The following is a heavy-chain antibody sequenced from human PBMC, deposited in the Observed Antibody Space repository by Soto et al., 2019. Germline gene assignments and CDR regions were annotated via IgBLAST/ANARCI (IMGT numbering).Heavy chain of an antibody. CDR2: IIPIFGTA. CDR3: ARSSGGKFGIIIEGRDWFAP. CDR1: GGTFSSYA. J-gene: IGHJ5*02. D-gene: IGHD3-16*01. V-gene: IGHV1-69*13. Sequence: SVKVSCKASGGTFSSYAISWVLQAPGQGLEWMGGIIPIFGTANYAQKFKGRVTITADESTSTAYMEVSSLTSEDTAMYYCARSSGGKFGIIIEGRDWFAPRGQGTPVTVSS.